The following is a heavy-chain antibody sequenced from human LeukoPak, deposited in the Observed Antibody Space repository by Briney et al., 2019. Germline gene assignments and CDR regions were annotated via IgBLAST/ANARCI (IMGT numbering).Heavy chain of an antibody. Sequence: GGSPRLSCAASGFTFSSYWMHWVRQAPGKGLVWVSRINSAGSSIIYADSVKGRFTISRDNAKNSLYLQMNSLRDEDTALYYCARNSSGWTDPKNYYMDVWGKGTTVTVSS. CDR3: ARNSSGWTDPKNYYMDV. CDR2: INSAGSSI. CDR1: GFTFSSYW. J-gene: IGHJ6*03. V-gene: IGHV3-74*01. D-gene: IGHD6-19*01.